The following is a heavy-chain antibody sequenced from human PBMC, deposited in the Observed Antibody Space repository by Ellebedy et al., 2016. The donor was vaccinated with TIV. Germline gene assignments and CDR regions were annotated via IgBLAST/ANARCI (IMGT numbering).Heavy chain of an antibody. D-gene: IGHD6-13*01. CDR2: IDPISGDT. CDR1: GYTFIGHY. V-gene: IGHV1-2*02. Sequence: AASVKVSCKASGYTFIGHYVNWVRQAPGQGLEWMGWIDPISGDTNYAQSFKGRVTMTRETSISTVYMELSGLTFNDTAVYYCARDRDSSYWKSRFDPWGQGTLVNVFS. J-gene: IGHJ5*02. CDR3: ARDRDSSYWKSRFDP.